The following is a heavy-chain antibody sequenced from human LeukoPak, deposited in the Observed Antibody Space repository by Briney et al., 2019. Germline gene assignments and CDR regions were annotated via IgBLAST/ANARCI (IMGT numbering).Heavy chain of an antibody. CDR1: GGSISSYY. Sequence: SETLSLTCTVSGGSISSYYWSWIRQPPGKGLEWIGEINHSGSTNYSPSLKSRVTISVDTSKNQFSLKLGSVTAADTAVYYCARGVSVPWYCSSASCHPYFDYWGQGTLVTVSS. CDR3: ARGVSVPWYCSSASCHPYFDY. V-gene: IGHV4-34*01. D-gene: IGHD2-2*01. J-gene: IGHJ4*02. CDR2: INHSGST.